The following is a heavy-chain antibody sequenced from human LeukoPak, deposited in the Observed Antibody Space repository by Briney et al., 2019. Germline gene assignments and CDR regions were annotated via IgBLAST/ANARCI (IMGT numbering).Heavy chain of an antibody. Sequence: SETLSLTCTVSGGSVSSGSYYWSWIRQPPGKVLEWIGYIYYSGSTNYNPSLKSRVTISVDTSKNQFSLKLSSVTAADTAVYYCASGSGYEWLGQNYGMDVWGKGNTVTVSS. J-gene: IGHJ6*04. CDR2: IYYSGST. CDR3: ASGSGYEWLGQNYGMDV. V-gene: IGHV4-61*01. CDR1: GGSVSSGSYY. D-gene: IGHD5-12*01.